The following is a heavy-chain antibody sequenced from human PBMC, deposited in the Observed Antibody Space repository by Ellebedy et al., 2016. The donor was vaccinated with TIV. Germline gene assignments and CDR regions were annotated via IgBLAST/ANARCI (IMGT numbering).Heavy chain of an antibody. CDR2: IYYSGST. V-gene: IGHV4-59*08. J-gene: IGHJ4*02. CDR1: GGSISSYY. Sequence: GSLRLXXTVSGGSISSYYWSWIRQPPGKGLEWIGYIYYSGSTNYNPSLKSRVTISVDTSKNQFSLKLSSVTAADTAVYYCARGVGSSSWFDYWGQGTLVTVSS. CDR3: ARGVGSSSWFDY. D-gene: IGHD6-13*01.